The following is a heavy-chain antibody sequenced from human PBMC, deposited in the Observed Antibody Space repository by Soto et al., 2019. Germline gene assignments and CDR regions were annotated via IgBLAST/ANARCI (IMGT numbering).Heavy chain of an antibody. V-gene: IGHV4-59*03. J-gene: IGHJ5*02. Sequence: QVHLQESGPGLVKPSETLSLTCTVSGASITSSYWTWVRQPPGKGLEWIGYVYHSGSTNYNPSLKSRVTLSVSTPKHQFSLRLTSVTAAATAVYYCATGYDWFDPWGQGALVTVSS. CDR2: VYHSGST. CDR3: ATGYDWFDP. D-gene: IGHD7-27*01. CDR1: GASITSSY.